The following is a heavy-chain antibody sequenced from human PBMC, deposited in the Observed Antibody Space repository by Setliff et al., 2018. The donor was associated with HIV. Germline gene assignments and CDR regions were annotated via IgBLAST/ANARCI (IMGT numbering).Heavy chain of an antibody. Sequence: GGPLRLSCAASGFTLSDQYMDWVRQAPGKGLEWVGRTRNKANSYTTEYAASVKGRISISRDDSKNSVYLQMNSLKTEDTAVYYCARARYSSGYYVSFDYWGQGTLVTVSS. J-gene: IGHJ4*02. CDR2: TRNKANSYTT. V-gene: IGHV3-72*01. CDR3: ARARYSSGYYVSFDY. D-gene: IGHD6-19*01. CDR1: GFTLSDQY.